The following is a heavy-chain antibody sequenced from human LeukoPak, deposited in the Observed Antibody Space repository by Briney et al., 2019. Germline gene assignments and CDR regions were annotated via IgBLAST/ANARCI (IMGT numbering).Heavy chain of an antibody. CDR2: IYYSGST. CDR1: GGSISSSSYY. Sequence: PSKTLSLTCTVSGGSISSSSYYWGWIRQPPGKGLEWIGTIYYSGSTYYNPSLKGRVTISVDTSKNQFSLKVSSVTAADTAVYYCARHEWQQLVKFDYWGQGALVTVSS. D-gene: IGHD6-13*01. CDR3: ARHEWQQLVKFDY. J-gene: IGHJ4*02. V-gene: IGHV4-39*01.